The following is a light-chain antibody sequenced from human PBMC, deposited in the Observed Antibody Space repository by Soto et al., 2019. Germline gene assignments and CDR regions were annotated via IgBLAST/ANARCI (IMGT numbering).Light chain of an antibody. CDR1: SSDVGGYNF. CDR2: EVS. Sequence: QSVLTQPASVSGSPGQSITISCTGTSSDVGGYNFVSWYQQRPGKAPKLMIYEVSNRPSGVSNRFSGSKSGNTASLTISGLQAEDEADYYCSSYTSSSTLVFGTGTKLT. J-gene: IGLJ1*01. V-gene: IGLV2-14*01. CDR3: SSYTSSSTLV.